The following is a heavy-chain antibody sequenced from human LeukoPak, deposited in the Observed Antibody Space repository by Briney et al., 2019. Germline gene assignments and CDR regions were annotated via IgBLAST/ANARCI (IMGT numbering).Heavy chain of an antibody. Sequence: GGSLRLSCAASGFPFSFYGMHWVRQAPGKGLEWVAVISHDGSNIHYGDSVKGRFTISRDNSKNTLYLQMNSLRAEDTAVYYCAKDPYRVVVATGNYLDPWGQGTLVTVSS. CDR1: GFPFSFYG. V-gene: IGHV3-30*18. CDR3: AKDPYRVVVATGNYLDP. CDR2: ISHDGSNI. D-gene: IGHD2-15*01. J-gene: IGHJ5*02.